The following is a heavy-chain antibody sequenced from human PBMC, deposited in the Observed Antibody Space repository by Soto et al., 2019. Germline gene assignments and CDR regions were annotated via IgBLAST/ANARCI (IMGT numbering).Heavy chain of an antibody. CDR3: ARDRRLWGQQLVEEWGFDY. J-gene: IGHJ4*02. CDR1: GYTFTSYG. CDR2: ISAYNGNT. D-gene: IGHD6-13*01. V-gene: IGHV1-18*01. Sequence: QVQLVQSGAEVKKPGASVKVSCKASGYTFTSYGISWVRQAPGQGLEWMGWISAYNGNTNYAQKLQGRVTMTTDTSTSTGYMELRSLRSDDTAVYYCARDRRLWGQQLVEEWGFDYWGQGTLVTVSS.